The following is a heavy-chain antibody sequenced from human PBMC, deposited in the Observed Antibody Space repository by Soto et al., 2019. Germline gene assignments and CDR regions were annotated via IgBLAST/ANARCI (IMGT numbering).Heavy chain of an antibody. J-gene: IGHJ3*02. CDR3: AREGLEMATIGDDAFDI. CDR2: INAGNGNT. V-gene: IGHV1-3*01. D-gene: IGHD5-12*01. Sequence: QVQLVQSGAEVKKPGASVKVSCKASGYTFTSYAMHWVRQAPGQRREWMGWINAGNGNTKYSQKFQGRVTITRDTSASTAYMELSSLRSEDTAVYYCAREGLEMATIGDDAFDIWGQGTMVTVSS. CDR1: GYTFTSYA.